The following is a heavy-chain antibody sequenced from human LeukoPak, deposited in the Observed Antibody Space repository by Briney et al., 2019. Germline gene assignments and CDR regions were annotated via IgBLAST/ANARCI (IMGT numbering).Heavy chain of an antibody. CDR3: AKDQRYYYDRGGYYSGEPGFDY. D-gene: IGHD3-22*01. CDR2: IRFDGSND. V-gene: IGHV3-30*02. CDR1: GFNFSNYA. Sequence: GGSLRLSCAASGFNFSNYAMHWVRQAPGKGPEWVTFIRFDGSNDYYADSVKGRFTISRDNSRNTLYLQMSSLRVEDTAVYYCAKDQRYYYDRGGYYSGEPGFDYWGQGTPVTVST. J-gene: IGHJ4*02.